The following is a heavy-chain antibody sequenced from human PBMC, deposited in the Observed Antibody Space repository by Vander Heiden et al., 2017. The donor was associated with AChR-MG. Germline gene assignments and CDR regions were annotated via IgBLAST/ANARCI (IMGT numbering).Heavy chain of an antibody. V-gene: IGHV3-15*01. J-gene: IGHJ4*02. D-gene: IGHD5-12*01. CDR3: TTDVRGYDGIDY. CDR2: SKSKTDGGTT. CDR1: GLTLSNAG. Sequence: EVQLVESGGGLVKPGGSLRLSCAASGLTLSNAGMSWVRQSPGKGLEWVGRSKSKTDGGTTDYAAPVKGRFTISRDETKNTRDRQMNSRKTEDTAVYYWTTDVRGYDGIDYWGQGTLVNGSS.